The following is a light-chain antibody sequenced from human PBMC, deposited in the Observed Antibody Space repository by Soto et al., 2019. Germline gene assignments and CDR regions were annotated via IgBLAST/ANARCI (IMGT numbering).Light chain of an antibody. CDR1: NIGSKS. Sequence: SYELTQPPSVSVAPGQTARITCGGNNIGSKSVHWYQQKPGQAPVLVVYDDSDRPLGIPERFSGSNSGNTATLTISRVEAGDEADYYCQVWDSSSDHPERVFGGGTKLTVL. J-gene: IGLJ3*02. V-gene: IGLV3-21*02. CDR3: QVWDSSSDHPERV. CDR2: DDS.